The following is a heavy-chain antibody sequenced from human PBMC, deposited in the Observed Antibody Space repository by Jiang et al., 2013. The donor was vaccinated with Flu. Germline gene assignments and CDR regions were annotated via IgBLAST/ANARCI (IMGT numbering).Heavy chain of an antibody. V-gene: IGHV4-59*08. CDR3: TRLSCSFGSCYEAY. CDR1: SDSMNGYY. Sequence: TCIVSSDSMNGYYWSWIRQPPGKGLEWIGYKYYTGASNYNYNPSLQSRVTISVDTSKNQISLHLTSVTAADTAVYYCTRLSCSFGSCYEAYWGPGLLVTVSS. D-gene: IGHD2-15*01. J-gene: IGHJ4*02. CDR2: KYYTGAS.